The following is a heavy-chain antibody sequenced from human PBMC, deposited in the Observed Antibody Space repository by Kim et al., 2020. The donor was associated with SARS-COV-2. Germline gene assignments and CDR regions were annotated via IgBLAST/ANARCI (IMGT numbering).Heavy chain of an antibody. V-gene: IGHV3-15*01. CDR3: TTDRGYMWDLLFSR. D-gene: IGHD1-26*01. CDR1: GFTFNNAW. J-gene: IGHJ4*02. Sequence: GGSLRLSCAGSGFTFNNAWMAWVRQAPGRGLELVGRIKSKSHGGTTDYAAPVKGRFSISRDDSTSTLYLQMNSLIMDDTGVYYCTTDRGYMWDLLFSRWGQGTLVTVSS. CDR2: IKSKSHGGTT.